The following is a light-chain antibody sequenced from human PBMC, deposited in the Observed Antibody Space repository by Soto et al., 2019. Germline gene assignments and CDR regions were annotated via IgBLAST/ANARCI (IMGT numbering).Light chain of an antibody. J-gene: IGKJ2*01. CDR2: WAS. CDR1: QSVLYSSNNKNY. V-gene: IGKV4-1*01. Sequence: DIVMTQSPDSLAVSLGERATINCKSSQSVLYSSNNKNYLAWYQKKPGQPPKLLISWASTRESWVPDRFSGSGSGTDFTLNISSLQAKDVAVYYCQQYYNTPYTFGQVTKLEIK. CDR3: QQYYNTPYT.